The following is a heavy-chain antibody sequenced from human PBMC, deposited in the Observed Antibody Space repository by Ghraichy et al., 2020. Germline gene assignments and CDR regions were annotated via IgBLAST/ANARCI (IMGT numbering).Heavy chain of an antibody. Sequence: LSLTCAASGFTLSSYWMSWVRQAPGKGLEWVANIKQDGSEKYYVDSVKGRFTISRDNAKNSLYLQMNSLRAEDTAVYYCARSHQGGFDYWGQGTLVTVSS. V-gene: IGHV3-7*03. CDR3: ARSHQGGFDY. J-gene: IGHJ4*02. CDR2: IKQDGSEK. CDR1: GFTLSSYW. D-gene: IGHD2-2*01.